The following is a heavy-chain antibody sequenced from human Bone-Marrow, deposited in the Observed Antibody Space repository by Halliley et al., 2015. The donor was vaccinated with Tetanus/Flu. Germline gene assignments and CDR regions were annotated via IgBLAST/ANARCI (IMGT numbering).Heavy chain of an antibody. J-gene: IGHJ4*02. D-gene: IGHD6-19*01. CDR3: ARHISSGWPFFDY. Sequence: TLSLTCTVSGGSISSSSYYWGWVRQPPGKGLEYIGSIYYSGSTYYNPSLKSRVTISVDTSNNQFSLNLSSVTAADRAVYYCARHISSGWPFFDYLGQGTLVTVSS. CDR1: GGSISSSSYY. CDR2: IYYSGST. V-gene: IGHV4-39*01.